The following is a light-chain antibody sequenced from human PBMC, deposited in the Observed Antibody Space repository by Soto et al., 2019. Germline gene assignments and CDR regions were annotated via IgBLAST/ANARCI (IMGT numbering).Light chain of an antibody. Sequence: EIVLTQSPVTLSLSPGERATLSCRASQSVFSSLAWYQQKPGQAPRLLIYDASTRATAIPARFRGSGSGTDFDLTISSLEPEDFAVYYCQKYGSSPHTFGQGTKLEIK. CDR2: DAS. CDR3: QKYGSSPHT. CDR1: QSVFSS. V-gene: IGKV3-11*01. J-gene: IGKJ2*01.